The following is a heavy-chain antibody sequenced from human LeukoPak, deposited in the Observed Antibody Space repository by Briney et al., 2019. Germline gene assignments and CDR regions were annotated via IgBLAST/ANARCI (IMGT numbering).Heavy chain of an antibody. V-gene: IGHV1-18*04. D-gene: IGHD1-1*01. CDR1: GYTFTRYY. Sequence: ASVKVSCKASGYTFTRYYMHWVRQAPGQGLEWMGWISAYNGNTNYAQKLQGRVTMTTDTSTSTAYMELRSLRSDDTAVYYCARDRTLQPTDYWGQGTLVTVSS. CDR3: ARDRTLQPTDY. J-gene: IGHJ4*02. CDR2: ISAYNGNT.